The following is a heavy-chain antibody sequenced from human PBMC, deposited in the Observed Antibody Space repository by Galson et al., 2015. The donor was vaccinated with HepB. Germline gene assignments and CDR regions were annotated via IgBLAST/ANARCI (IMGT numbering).Heavy chain of an antibody. CDR3: ARFGDFAAARPY. V-gene: IGHV7-4-1*02. Sequence: SVKVSCKASGYAFTTYGIHWVRQAPGQGFEWMGWIHTDTGNPTYAQGFTGRFVFSLDTSVSKAYLLISSLKAADTAIFYCARFGDFAAARPYWGQGTLVTVSS. D-gene: IGHD3-16*01. CDR1: GYAFTTYG. J-gene: IGHJ4*02. CDR2: IHTDTGNP.